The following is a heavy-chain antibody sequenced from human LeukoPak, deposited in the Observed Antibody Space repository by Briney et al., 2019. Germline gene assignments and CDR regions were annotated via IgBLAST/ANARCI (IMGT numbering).Heavy chain of an antibody. J-gene: IGHJ4*02. D-gene: IGHD6-19*01. Sequence: GASVKVSCKASGYTFTGYYMHWVRQAPGQGLEWMGWINPNSGGTNYAQKFQGRVTMTRDTSISTAYMELSRLRSDDTAVYYCARAGVYSSGCYSFDYWGQGTLVTVSS. V-gene: IGHV1-2*02. CDR1: GYTFTGYY. CDR2: INPNSGGT. CDR3: ARAGVYSSGCYSFDY.